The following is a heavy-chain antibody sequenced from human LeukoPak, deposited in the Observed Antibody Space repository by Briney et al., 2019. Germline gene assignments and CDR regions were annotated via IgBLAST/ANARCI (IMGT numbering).Heavy chain of an antibody. CDR3: ARAPLNRVGTATYYSYCMDV. CDR1: RFTFSSYE. V-gene: IGHV3-7*01. J-gene: IGHJ6*03. CDR2: IKQDATEM. D-gene: IGHD1-26*01. Sequence: PPGGSLRLSCAASRFTFSSYEMNWVRQAPGKGLEWVANIKQDATEMNYVDSVKGRFTISRDNAKQSLYLQMNSLRDEDTAIYYCARAPLNRVGTATYYSYCMDVWGKGTTVTVSS.